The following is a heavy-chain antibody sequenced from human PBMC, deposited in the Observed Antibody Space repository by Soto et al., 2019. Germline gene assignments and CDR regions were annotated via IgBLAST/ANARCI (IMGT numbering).Heavy chain of an antibody. CDR2: VYYTGST. V-gene: IGHV4-59*08. CDR1: GGTIINFY. J-gene: IGHJ6*03. CDR3: ARTVLGPDLLADSFVDYYYYMDV. D-gene: IGHD3-9*01. Sequence: SETLSLTCTVSGGTIINFYWSWIRQPTGKGLEWIGYVYYTGSTSYNPSLKRRVTFSADSSRGQFSLRLNSVTAADTAVYYCARTVLGPDLLADSFVDYYYYMDVWGQGTTVTVSS.